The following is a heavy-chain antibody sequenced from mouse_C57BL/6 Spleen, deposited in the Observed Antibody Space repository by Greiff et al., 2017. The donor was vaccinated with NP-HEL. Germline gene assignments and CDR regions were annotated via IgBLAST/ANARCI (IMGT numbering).Heavy chain of an antibody. V-gene: IGHV10-1*01. J-gene: IGHJ3*01. CDR2: IRSKSNNYAT. CDR1: GFSFNTYA. Sequence: EVQLVESGGGLVQPKGSLKLSCSASGFSFNTYAMTWVRQAPGKGLDWVARIRSKSNNYATYYADSVKDRFTISRDDSVSMLYLQMNNLKTEDTAMNYGERRRVAYWGQGTLVTVSA. CDR3: ERRRVAY.